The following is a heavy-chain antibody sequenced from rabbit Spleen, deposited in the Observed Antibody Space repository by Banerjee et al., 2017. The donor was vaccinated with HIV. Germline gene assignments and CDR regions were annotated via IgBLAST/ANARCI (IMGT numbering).Heavy chain of an antibody. Sequence: QEQLVESGGGLVKPEGSLTLTCTASGFSFSSSYWICWVRQAPGKGLEWIACIYGGSSGSTYYASWAKGRFTVSKTSSTTVTLQLSSLTAADTATYFCARDLVAVIGWNFSLWGPGTLVTVS. D-gene: IGHD1-1*01. V-gene: IGHV1S45*01. CDR2: IYGGSSGST. CDR1: GFSFSSSYW. CDR3: ARDLVAVIGWNFSL. J-gene: IGHJ6*01.